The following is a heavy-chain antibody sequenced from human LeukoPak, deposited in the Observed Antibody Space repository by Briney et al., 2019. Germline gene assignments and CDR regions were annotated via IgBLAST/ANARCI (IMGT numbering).Heavy chain of an antibody. D-gene: IGHD5-12*01. V-gene: IGHV4-30-2*01. J-gene: IGHJ4*02. CDR1: GVSISSGGYS. CDR2: ISHSGST. CDR3: ARGDGGYEPFDY. Sequence: PSQTLSLTCAVSGVSISSGGYSWSWIRQPPGKGLEWIGYISHSGSTYYNPSLKSRVTISVDRSKNQFSLKLTSVTAADTAVYYCARGDGGYEPFDYWGQGTLVTVSS.